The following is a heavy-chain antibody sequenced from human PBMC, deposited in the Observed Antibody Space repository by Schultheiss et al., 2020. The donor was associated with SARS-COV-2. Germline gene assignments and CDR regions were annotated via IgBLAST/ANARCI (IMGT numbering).Heavy chain of an antibody. J-gene: IGHJ6*02. CDR3: ARTSVRDDSSEVGEYKYGMDV. V-gene: IGHV2-5*02. CDR1: GFSLSTSGVG. CDR2: IYWDDDK. Sequence: SGPTLVKPTQTLTLTCTFSGFSLSTSGVGVGWIRQPPGKALEWLALIYWDDDKRYSPSLKSRLTITKDTSKNQVVLTMTNMDPVDTATYYCARTSVRDDSSEVGEYKYGMDVWGQGTTVTVSS. D-gene: IGHD3-10*01.